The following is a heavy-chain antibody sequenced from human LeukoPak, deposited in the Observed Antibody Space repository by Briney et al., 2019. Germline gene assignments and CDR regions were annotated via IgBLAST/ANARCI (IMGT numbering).Heavy chain of an antibody. J-gene: IGHJ4*01. D-gene: IGHD6-13*01. CDR2: IRQDGGEK. CDR1: GFTFTDYW. CDR3: ARDGTAAGLYFDL. Sequence: GGSLRLSCAVSGFTFTDYWMNWVRQAPGKGLEWVASIRQDGGEKSYVDSVKGRFTISRDNTKSSLYLQINSLRSEDTAVYYCARDGTAAGLYFDLWGQGTLVTVSS. V-gene: IGHV3-7*01.